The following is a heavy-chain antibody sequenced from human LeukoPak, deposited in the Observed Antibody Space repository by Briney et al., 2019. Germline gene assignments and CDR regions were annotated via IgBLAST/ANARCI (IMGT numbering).Heavy chain of an antibody. CDR1: GFSLTTSGVG. Sequence: ESGPTLVNPTQTLTLTCTFSGFSLTTSGVGVGWIRQPPGKALEWLALIYWDDDKRYSPSLKSRLTITKDTSKNQVVLTMTNMDPVDTATYYCAHAALSFSPGFSSNWYVSNYWGQGTLVTVSS. CDR3: AHAALSFSPGFSSNWYVSNY. V-gene: IGHV2-5*02. D-gene: IGHD6-13*01. J-gene: IGHJ4*02. CDR2: IYWDDDK.